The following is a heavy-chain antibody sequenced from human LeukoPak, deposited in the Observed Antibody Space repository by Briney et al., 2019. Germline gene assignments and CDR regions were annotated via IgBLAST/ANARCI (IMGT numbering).Heavy chain of an antibody. D-gene: IGHD1-26*01. CDR2: MNPNSGNT. J-gene: IGHJ4*02. CDR3: ARGLSKWEPRVFDY. V-gene: IGHV1-8*03. CDR1: GYTFTSYD. Sequence: AASVKVSCKASGYTFTSYDINWVRQATGQGLEWMGWMNPNSGNTGYAQKFQGRVTITRNTSISTAYMELSSLRSEDTAVYYCARGLSKWEPRVFDYWGQGTLVTVSS.